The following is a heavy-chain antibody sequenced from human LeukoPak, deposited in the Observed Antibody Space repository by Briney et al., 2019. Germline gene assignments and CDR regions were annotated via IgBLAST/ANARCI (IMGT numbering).Heavy chain of an antibody. Sequence: GGTLRLSCAASGFTFSSYTMNWVRQAPGKGLEWVASIRHYSRYIYYADSVKGRFTISRDNAKNSVYLQMNSLKAEDTAVYYCARGAGADIAVVVASNYYFDYWGQGTLVAVSS. J-gene: IGHJ4*02. V-gene: IGHV3-21*01. D-gene: IGHD2-15*01. CDR1: GFTFSSYT. CDR3: ARGAGADIAVVVASNYYFDY. CDR2: IRHYSRYI.